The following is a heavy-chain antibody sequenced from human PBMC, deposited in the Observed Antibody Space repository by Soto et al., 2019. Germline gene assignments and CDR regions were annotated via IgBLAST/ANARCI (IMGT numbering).Heavy chain of an antibody. CDR2: ISGGGGST. J-gene: IGHJ6*02. D-gene: IGHD5-18*01. CDR3: AKVGGYSTSGGMDV. Sequence: GSLRLSCAASGFTFSSYAMSWVRQAPGKGLEWVSAISGGGGSTYYADSVKGRFTISRDNSKNTLYLQMNSLRAEDTAVYYCAKVGGYSTSGGMDVWGQGTTVTVSS. V-gene: IGHV3-23*01. CDR1: GFTFSSYA.